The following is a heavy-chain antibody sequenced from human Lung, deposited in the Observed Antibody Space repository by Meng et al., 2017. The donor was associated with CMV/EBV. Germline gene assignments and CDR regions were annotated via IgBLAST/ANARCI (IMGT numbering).Heavy chain of an antibody. CDR2: FYYGGST. J-gene: IGHJ5*02. CDR3: ARDLSGDWFDP. Sequence: ESLKISCSVSGGSISGYYWSWIRQPPGKGLEWIGYFYYGGSTNYNPSLKSRVTISVDTSKNQFSLKLRTVTAADTAVYYCARDLSGDWFDPWGQGTLATVSS. CDR1: GGSISGYY. D-gene: IGHD3-10*01. V-gene: IGHV4-59*12.